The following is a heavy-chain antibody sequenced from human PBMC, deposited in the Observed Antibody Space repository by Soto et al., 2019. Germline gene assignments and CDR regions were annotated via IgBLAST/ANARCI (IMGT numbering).Heavy chain of an antibody. Sequence: PSETLSLTCTVSGGSISSYYWSWIRQPPGKGLEWIGYIYYSGSTNYNPSLKSRVTISVDTSKNQFSLKLSSVTAADTAVYYCARQGLTNYYYYMDVWGKGTTVTVSS. CDR1: GGSISSYY. CDR3: ARQGLTNYYYYMDV. D-gene: IGHD2-2*01. CDR2: IYYSGST. J-gene: IGHJ6*03. V-gene: IGHV4-59*08.